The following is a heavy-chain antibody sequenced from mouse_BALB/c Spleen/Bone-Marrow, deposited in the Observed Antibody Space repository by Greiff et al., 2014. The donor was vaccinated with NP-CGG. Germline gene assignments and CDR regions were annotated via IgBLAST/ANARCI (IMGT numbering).Heavy chain of an antibody. J-gene: IGHJ4*01. CDR3: ATARATSYAMDY. CDR2: IDPPDSYT. V-gene: IGHV1-69*02. CDR1: GYTFTSYW. D-gene: IGHD3-1*01. Sequence: QVQLQQSGAELVKPAASVKLSCKASGYTFTSYWMHWVKQRPGQGLEWIGEIDPPDSYTNYNQKFKGKATLTVDKSSSTAYMQLSCLTSEDSAVYYCATARATSYAMDYWGQGTSVTVSS.